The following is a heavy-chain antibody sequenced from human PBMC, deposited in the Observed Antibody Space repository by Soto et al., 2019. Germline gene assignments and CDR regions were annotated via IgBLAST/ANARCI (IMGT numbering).Heavy chain of an antibody. J-gene: IGHJ5*02. V-gene: IGHV4-59*01. CDR3: ARASFAYGSGRNNWFDP. CDR2: VSYSGST. D-gene: IGHD3-10*01. Sequence: PSETLSLTCSLSGGAIGGYYWSWIRQPPGKALEWIGYVSYSGSTDYHPSLKSRVSISIDTSKNQFSLKMISVTAADTAVYYCARASFAYGSGRNNWFDPWGQGTLVTVSS. CDR1: GGAIGGYY.